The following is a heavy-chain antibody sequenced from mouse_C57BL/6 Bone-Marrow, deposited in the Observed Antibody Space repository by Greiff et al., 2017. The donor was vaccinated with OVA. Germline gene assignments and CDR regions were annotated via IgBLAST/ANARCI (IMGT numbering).Heavy chain of an antibody. V-gene: IGHV1-53*01. CDR3: ARLSTAYFDY. CDR2: INPSNGGT. Sequence: QVQLQQPGTELVKPGASVKLSCKASGYTFTSYWMHWVKQRPGQGLEWIGNINPSNGGTNYNETFKSKATLTVDKSSSTAYMQISSLTAEDAAVYYCARLSTAYFDYWGQGTTLTVSS. D-gene: IGHD1-2*01. CDR1: GYTFTSYW. J-gene: IGHJ2*01.